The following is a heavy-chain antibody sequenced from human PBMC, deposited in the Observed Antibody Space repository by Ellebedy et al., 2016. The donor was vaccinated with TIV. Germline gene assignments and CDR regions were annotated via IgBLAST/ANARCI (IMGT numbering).Heavy chain of an antibody. D-gene: IGHD2-2*01. Sequence: MPSETLSLTCAVYGGPFSGYYWSWIRQPPGKGLEWLGEIHHGVTTHYNLSLKSRVTISVDTSKNQFSLRLSSVTAADTAVYYCARSPGVAPDYWGQGTLVTVSS. CDR3: ARSPGVAPDY. V-gene: IGHV4-34*01. CDR1: GGPFSGYY. J-gene: IGHJ4*02. CDR2: IHHGVTT.